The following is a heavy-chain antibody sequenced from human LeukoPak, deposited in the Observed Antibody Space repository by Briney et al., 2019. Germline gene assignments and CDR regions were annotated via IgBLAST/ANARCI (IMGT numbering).Heavy chain of an antibody. J-gene: IGHJ4*02. CDR3: AREPYSSSSDRHGRTFDY. V-gene: IGHV1-2*06. Sequence: ASVKVSCKASGYTFTAHYIHWVRQAPGQGLEWMGQIHSSSGGEKYAQKFQGRVTVLRDTSINTIYMELTSLTSDDTAVYYCAREPYSSSSDRHGRTFDYWGQGTLVTVSS. CDR1: GYTFTAHY. CDR2: IHSSSGGE. D-gene: IGHD6-6*01.